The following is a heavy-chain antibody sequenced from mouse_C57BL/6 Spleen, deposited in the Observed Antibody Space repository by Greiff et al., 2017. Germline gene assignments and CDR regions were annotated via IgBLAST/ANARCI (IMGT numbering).Heavy chain of an antibody. Sequence: QVQLQQSGPELVKPGASVKLSCKASGYTFTSYDINWVKQRPGQGLEWIGWIYPRDGSTKYNEKFKGKATLTVDTSSSTAYMELHSLTSEDSAVYFCASANYGSSSYWYFDVWGTGTTVTVSS. J-gene: IGHJ1*03. CDR3: ASANYGSSSYWYFDV. CDR2: IYPRDGST. V-gene: IGHV1-85*01. CDR1: GYTFTSYD. D-gene: IGHD1-1*01.